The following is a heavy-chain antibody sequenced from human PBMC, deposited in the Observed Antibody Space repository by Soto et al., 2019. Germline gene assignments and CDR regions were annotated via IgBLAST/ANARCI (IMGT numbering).Heavy chain of an antibody. CDR1: GYTFTSYA. CDR3: ARDSMDTAMVPLPGGYNFIDWFDP. V-gene: IGHV1-3*01. J-gene: IGHJ5*02. D-gene: IGHD5-18*01. Sequence: ASVKVSCKASGYTFTSYAMHWVRQAPGQWLEWMGWINAGNGNTKYSQKFQGRVTITRDTSASTAYMELRSLRSDDTAVYYCARDSMDTAMVPLPGGYNFIDWFDPWGQGTLVTVSS. CDR2: INAGNGNT.